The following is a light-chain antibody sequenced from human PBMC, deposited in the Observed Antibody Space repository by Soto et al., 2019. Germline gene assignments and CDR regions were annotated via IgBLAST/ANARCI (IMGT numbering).Light chain of an antibody. CDR2: DAS. J-gene: IGKJ1*01. V-gene: IGKV1-5*01. CDR1: QSISSW. Sequence: DIHMTVSLFTLSSAIKEIVTITFRASQSISSWLAWYQQKPGKAPKLLIYDASSLESGVPSRFSGSGSGTEFTLTISSLQPDDFATYYCQHFNYYPPKLGEGTKADI. CDR3: QHFNYYPPK.